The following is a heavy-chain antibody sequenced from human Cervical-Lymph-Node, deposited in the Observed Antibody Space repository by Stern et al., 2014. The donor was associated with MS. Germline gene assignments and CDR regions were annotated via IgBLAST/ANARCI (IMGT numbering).Heavy chain of an antibody. CDR2: IITLFGTA. CDR3: ARDGDFDYSFGMDV. Sequence: QVQLVQSGAEVKKPGSSVKVSCKASGGTFSNYAITWVRQAPGQGLEWMGAIITLFGTANYAQRFQGRVTITADRSTNTSYMELSSLTSEDTAVYFCARDGDFDYSFGMDVWGQGTTVTVSS. V-gene: IGHV1-69*06. D-gene: IGHD2-21*02. CDR1: GGTFSNYA. J-gene: IGHJ6*02.